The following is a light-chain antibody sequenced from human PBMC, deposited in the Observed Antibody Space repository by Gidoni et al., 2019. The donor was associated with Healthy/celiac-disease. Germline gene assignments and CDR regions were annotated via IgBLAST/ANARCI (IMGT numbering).Light chain of an antibody. CDR1: SRDVGCYNY. J-gene: IGLJ2*01. Sequence: QSALTAPPSASGHPGPPVTISCTGTSRDVGCYNYVAWYPQHPGKAPNLMIYEVSTRPSGVPDRFSGSKSGNTASLTVSGLQAEDEADYYCSSYAGSNNVVFGGGTKLTVL. CDR2: EVS. V-gene: IGLV2-8*01. CDR3: SSYAGSNNVV.